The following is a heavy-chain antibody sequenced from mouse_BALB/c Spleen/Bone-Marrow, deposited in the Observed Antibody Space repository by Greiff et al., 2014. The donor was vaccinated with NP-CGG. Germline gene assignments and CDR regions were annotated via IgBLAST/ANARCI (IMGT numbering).Heavy chain of an antibody. Sequence: EVQLQQSGGGLVQPGGSLKLSCAASGFDFSRYWMTWVRQAPGKGLEWIGEINPDSSTINYTPSLKDKFIISRDNAKNTLYLQMSKVRSEDTALYYCATNGYYGWIAYWGQGTLVTVS. V-gene: IGHV4-1*02. J-gene: IGHJ3*01. D-gene: IGHD2-3*01. CDR1: GFDFSRYW. CDR3: ATNGYYGWIAY. CDR2: INPDSSTI.